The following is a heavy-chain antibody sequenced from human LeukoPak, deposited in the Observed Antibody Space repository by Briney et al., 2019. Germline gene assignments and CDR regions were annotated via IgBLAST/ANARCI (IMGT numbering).Heavy chain of an antibody. D-gene: IGHD6-13*01. J-gene: IGHJ5*02. Sequence: TSETLSLTCTVSGGSISSGGYYRRWIRQHPGKGLEWIGYIYYSGSTYYNPSLKSRVTISVDTSKNQFSLKLSSVTAADTAVYYCAREVAADPAHWFDPWGQGTLVTVSS. CDR3: AREVAADPAHWFDP. V-gene: IGHV4-31*03. CDR2: IYYSGST. CDR1: GGSISSGGYY.